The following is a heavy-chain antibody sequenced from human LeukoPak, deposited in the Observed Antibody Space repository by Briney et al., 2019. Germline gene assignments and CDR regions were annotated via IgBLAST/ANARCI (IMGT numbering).Heavy chain of an antibody. Sequence: PGGSLRLSCAVSGITLSNYGMSWVRQAPGKGLEWVAGISGSGGGTNYADSVKGRFTISRDNSKNTLYLQMNRLRVEDTAVYFCAKRGVVIRVILVGFHKEAYYFDSRGQGALATVSS. J-gene: IGHJ4*02. V-gene: IGHV3-23*01. CDR1: GITLSNYG. D-gene: IGHD3-22*01. CDR2: ISGSGGGT. CDR3: AKRGVVIRVILVGFHKEAYYFDS.